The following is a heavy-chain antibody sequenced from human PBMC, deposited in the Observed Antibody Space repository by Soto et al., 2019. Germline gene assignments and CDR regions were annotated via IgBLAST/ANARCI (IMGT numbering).Heavy chain of an antibody. V-gene: IGHV3-73*01. D-gene: IGHD2-15*01. CDR2: IRSKANSYAT. Sequence: GGSLRLSCAASGFTFSGSAMHWVRQASGKGLEWVGRIRSKANSYATAYAASVKGRFTISRDDSRNTAYLQMNSLKTEDTAVYYCTRGRVRSPSFFDYWGQGTLVTVSS. J-gene: IGHJ4*02. CDR1: GFTFSGSA. CDR3: TRGRVRSPSFFDY.